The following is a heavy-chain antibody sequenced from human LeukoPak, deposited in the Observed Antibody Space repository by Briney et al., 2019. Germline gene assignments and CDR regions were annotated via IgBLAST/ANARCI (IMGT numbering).Heavy chain of an antibody. CDR1: GFTFSSYG. J-gene: IGHJ3*02. CDR3: AKGELWDSSGYDAFDI. CDR2: ISGSGGNT. D-gene: IGHD3-22*01. Sequence: GGSLGLSCAASGFTFSSYGMHWVRQAPGKGLEWVSAISGSGGNTYYADSVKGRFTNSRDSSKNTLYLQMNSLRAEDTAVYYCAKGELWDSSGYDAFDIWGQGTMVTVSS. V-gene: IGHV3-23*01.